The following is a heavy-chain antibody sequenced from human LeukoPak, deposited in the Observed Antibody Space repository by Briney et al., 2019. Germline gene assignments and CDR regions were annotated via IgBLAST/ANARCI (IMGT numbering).Heavy chain of an antibody. D-gene: IGHD6-13*01. V-gene: IGHV4-59*01. CDR1: GGSISSYY. J-gene: IGHJ4*02. CDR3: ARVGIAAAGTTPPFDY. CDR2: IHYSGST. Sequence: SETLSLTCTVSGGSISSYYWSWIRQPPGKGLEWIGYIHYSGSTNYNPSLKSRVTILVDMSKNQFSLKLSSVTAADTAVYYCARVGIAAAGTTPPFDYWGQGTLVTVSS.